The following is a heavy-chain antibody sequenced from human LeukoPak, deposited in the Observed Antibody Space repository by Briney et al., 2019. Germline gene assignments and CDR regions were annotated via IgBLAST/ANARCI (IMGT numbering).Heavy chain of an antibody. Sequence: GESLKISCKGSGYSFSNYWIGWVRQMPGKGLEWMGIIYPGDSDTRYSPSFQGQVTISADKSISSAYLQWRSLKASDTAMYYCARPYEPYGLDVWGQGTPVIVSS. CDR3: ARPYEPYGLDV. V-gene: IGHV5-51*01. CDR2: IYPGDSDT. D-gene: IGHD3-22*01. CDR1: GYSFSNYW. J-gene: IGHJ6*02.